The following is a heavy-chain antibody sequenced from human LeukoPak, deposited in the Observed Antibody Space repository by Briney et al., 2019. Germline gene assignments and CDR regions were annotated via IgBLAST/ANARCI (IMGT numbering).Heavy chain of an antibody. V-gene: IGHV3-30*18. CDR3: AKDLGSGGD. CDR2: ISYDGSNK. J-gene: IGHJ4*02. CDR1: GFTFSSYG. Sequence: GGSLRLSCAASGFTFSSYGMHWVRQAPGKGLEGVAVISYDGSNKYYADSVKGRFTISRDNSKNTLYLQMNSLRAEDTAVYYCAKDLGSGGDWGQGTLVTVSS. D-gene: IGHD2-15*01.